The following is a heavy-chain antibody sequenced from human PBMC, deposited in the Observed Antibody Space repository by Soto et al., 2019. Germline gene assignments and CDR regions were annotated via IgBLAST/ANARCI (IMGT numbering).Heavy chain of an antibody. V-gene: IGHV3-15*01. J-gene: IGHJ1*01. CDR1: GFTFSNAW. CDR3: TTDQVLRKYPVPAPAEYFQH. CDR2: IKSKTDGGTT. D-gene: IGHD3-3*01. Sequence: PGGSLRLSCAASGFTFSNAWMSWVRQTPGKGLEWVGRIKSKTDGGTTDYAAPVKGRFTISRDDSKNTLYLQMNSLKTEDTAVYYCTTDQVLRKYPVPAPAEYFQHWGQGTLVTVS.